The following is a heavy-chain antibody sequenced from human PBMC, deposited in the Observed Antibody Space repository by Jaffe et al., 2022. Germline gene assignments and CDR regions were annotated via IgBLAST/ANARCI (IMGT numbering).Heavy chain of an antibody. CDR1: GFTFSSYA. CDR3: AKGAYYDYIWGSYRPDYYYYYMDV. J-gene: IGHJ6*03. CDR2: ISGSGGST. Sequence: EVQLLESGGGLVQPGGSLRLSCAASGFTFSSYAMSWVRQAPGKGLEWVSAISGSGGSTYYADSVKGRFTISRDNSKNTLYLQMNSLRAEDTAVYYCAKGAYYDYIWGSYRPDYYYYYMDVWGKGTTVTVSS. D-gene: IGHD3-16*02. V-gene: IGHV3-23*01.